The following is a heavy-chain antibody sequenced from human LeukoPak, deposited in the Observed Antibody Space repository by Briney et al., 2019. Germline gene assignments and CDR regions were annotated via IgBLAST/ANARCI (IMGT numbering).Heavy chain of an antibody. CDR1: GFTFSDYN. J-gene: IGHJ6*04. CDR3: ARDRGSGTLDV. D-gene: IGHD3-10*01. Sequence: PGGSLRLSCAASGFTFSDYNMRWIRQAPGKGLEWVSSISRSGSTKYYADSVKGRFTISRDNAKNSLFLQMNSLRAEDTAVYYCARDRGSGTLDVWGKGTTVTISS. V-gene: IGHV3-11*01. CDR2: ISRSGSTK.